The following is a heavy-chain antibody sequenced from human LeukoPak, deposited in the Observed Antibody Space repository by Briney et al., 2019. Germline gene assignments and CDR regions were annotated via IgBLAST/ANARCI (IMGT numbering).Heavy chain of an antibody. CDR3: ARDNYYDSSGYYSY. D-gene: IGHD3-22*01. V-gene: IGHV1-18*04. CDR2: INTYIGNT. Sequence: GASVKVSCKASGYTFTGYYMHWVRQAPGQGLEWMGWINTYIGNTNYAQKLQGRVTMTTDTSTSTAYMELRSLRSDDTAVYYCARDNYYDSSGYYSYWGQGTLVTVSS. CDR1: GYTFTGYY. J-gene: IGHJ4*02.